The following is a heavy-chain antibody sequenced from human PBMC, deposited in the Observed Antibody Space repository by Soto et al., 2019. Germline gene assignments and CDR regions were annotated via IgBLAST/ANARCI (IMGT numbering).Heavy chain of an antibody. Sequence: QVQLVQSGAEVKKPGSSVKVSCKASGGTFSSYAISWVRQAPGQGLEWMGGIIPIFGTANYAQKFQGRVTITEDESKSTAYMELSRLRSEDTAVYYCARAPRMAVAGTGAAFDIWGQGTMLTLSS. CDR2: IIPIFGTA. CDR3: ARAPRMAVAGTGAAFDI. CDR1: GGTFSSYA. V-gene: IGHV1-69*01. D-gene: IGHD6-19*01. J-gene: IGHJ3*02.